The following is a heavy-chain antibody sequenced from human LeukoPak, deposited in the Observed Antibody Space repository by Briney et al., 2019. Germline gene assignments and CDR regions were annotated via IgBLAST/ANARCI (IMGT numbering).Heavy chain of an antibody. D-gene: IGHD6-13*01. Sequence: PGGSLRLSCAASGFTFSSYEMNWVRQAPGKGLEWVSYISSSGSTIYYADSVKGRFTISRDNAKNSLYPQMNSLRAEDTAVYYCARDSSSWYGYYYGMDVWGQGTTVTVSS. CDR2: ISSSGSTI. V-gene: IGHV3-48*03. CDR1: GFTFSSYE. J-gene: IGHJ6*02. CDR3: ARDSSSWYGYYYGMDV.